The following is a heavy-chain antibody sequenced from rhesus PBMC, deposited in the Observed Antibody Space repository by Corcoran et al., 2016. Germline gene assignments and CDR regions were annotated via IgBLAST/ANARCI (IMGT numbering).Heavy chain of an antibody. V-gene: IGHV4-173*01. CDR2: VSGRGVST. Sequence: QLQLQESGPGLVKPSETLSLTCAVSDGPISRHYWRWIRQPQGKGLEWIGRVSGRGVSTDYNPSLRSRVTISIDTSKNQFSLKLKSVTAADTAVFYCARGGGTNFDYWGQGVLVTVSS. D-gene: IGHD5-24*01. CDR3: ARGGGTNFDY. J-gene: IGHJ4*01. CDR1: DGPISRHY.